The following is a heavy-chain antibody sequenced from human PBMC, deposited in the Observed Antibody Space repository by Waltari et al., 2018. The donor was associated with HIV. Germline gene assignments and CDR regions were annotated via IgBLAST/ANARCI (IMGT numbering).Heavy chain of an antibody. CDR1: GFTINSYD. CDR2: ITTDGEP. CDR3: TRGVSPGLAEAQWGSYFDF. V-gene: IGHV3-13*05. Sequence: VQLVESGGGLAQPGGSLRLSCDTSGFTINSYDMHWVRQIAGGRLEVVAGITTDGEPYYAGSVQGRFIISRQNAKKSVSLLMTGLTSGDTSVYYCTRGVSPGLAEAQWGSYFDFWGQGILVSVSS. D-gene: IGHD3-16*01. J-gene: IGHJ4*02.